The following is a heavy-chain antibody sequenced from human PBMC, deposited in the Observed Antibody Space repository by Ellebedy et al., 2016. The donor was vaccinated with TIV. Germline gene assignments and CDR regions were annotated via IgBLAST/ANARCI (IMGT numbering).Heavy chain of an antibody. Sequence: GESLKISCAASGFTFSSYGMHWVRQAPGKGLEWVAVIWYDGGNKYYADSVKGRFTIYIDNSKNTLYLQMNSLRAEDTAVYSCARAGGIVVVPAPMDVWGQGTTVTVSS. J-gene: IGHJ6*02. V-gene: IGHV3-33*08. CDR3: ARAGGIVVVPAPMDV. CDR2: IWYDGGNK. CDR1: GFTFSSYG. D-gene: IGHD2-2*01.